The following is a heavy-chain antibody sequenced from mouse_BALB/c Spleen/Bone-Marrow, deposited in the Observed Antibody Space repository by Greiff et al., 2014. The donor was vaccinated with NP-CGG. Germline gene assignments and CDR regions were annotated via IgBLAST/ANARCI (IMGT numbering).Heavy chain of an antibody. Sequence: VQLKESGPELVKPGASVKMSCKASGYSFTSYVMHWVKQKPGQGLEWIGYISPYNDGTKYTEKFKGKATLTSDKSSSTDYMELSSLTSEDSAFYYCARGGRYGGFAYWGQGTLVTVSA. CDR2: ISPYNDGT. V-gene: IGHV1-14*01. CDR3: ARGGRYGGFAY. D-gene: IGHD2-14*01. J-gene: IGHJ3*01. CDR1: GYSFTSYV.